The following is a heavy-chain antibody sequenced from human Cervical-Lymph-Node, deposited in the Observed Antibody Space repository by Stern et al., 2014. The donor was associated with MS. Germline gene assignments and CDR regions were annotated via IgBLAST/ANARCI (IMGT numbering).Heavy chain of an antibody. CDR3: ARDESYEDYGDYASSVFGH. CDR2: IIPIFGGT. J-gene: IGHJ4*02. CDR1: GDSFNNYA. D-gene: IGHD4-17*01. Sequence: QVQLVQSGTEVKKPGSSVTISCKASGDSFNNYAVNWVRQAPGQGLEWMGGIIPIFGGTTYAQNFRGRVTFKVDQSLVTAFLQLNNLRSDGTAVSFCARDESYEDYGDYASSVFGHWGQGTLVTVSS. V-gene: IGHV1-69*01.